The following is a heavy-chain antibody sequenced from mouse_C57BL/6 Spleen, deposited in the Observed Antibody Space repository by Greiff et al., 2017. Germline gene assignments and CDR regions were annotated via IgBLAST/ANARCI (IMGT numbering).Heavy chain of an antibody. J-gene: IGHJ2*01. Sequence: QVHVKQPGAELVRPGSSVKLSCKASGYTFTSYWMHWVKQRPIQGLEWIGNIDPSDSETHYNQKFKDKATLTVDKSSSTAYMQLSSLTSEDSAVYYCAREKTNYVDYWGQGTTLTVSS. CDR3: AREKTNYVDY. CDR1: GYTFTSYW. V-gene: IGHV1-52*01. D-gene: IGHD2-13*01. CDR2: IDPSDSET.